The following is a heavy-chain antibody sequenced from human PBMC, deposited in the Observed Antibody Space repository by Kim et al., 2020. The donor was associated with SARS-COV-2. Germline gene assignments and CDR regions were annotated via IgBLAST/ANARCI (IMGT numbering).Heavy chain of an antibody. J-gene: IGHJ4*02. CDR2: T. D-gene: IGHD1-26*01. V-gene: IGHV4-59*01. CDR3: ARDSYGSYFFDY. Sequence: TYYNPSRTIRITSSLHTSKNQFSLNLSSVTAADTAVYYCARDSYGSYFFDYWGRGTLVTVSS.